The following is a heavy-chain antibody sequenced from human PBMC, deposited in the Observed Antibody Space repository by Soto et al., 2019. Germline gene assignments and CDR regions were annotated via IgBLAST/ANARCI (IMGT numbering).Heavy chain of an antibody. Sequence: GGSLRLSCAASGFTFSSYSMNWVRQAPGKGLEWVSSISSSSSYIYYADSVKGRFTISRDNAKNSLYLKMNSLRAEDTAVYYCARASRDGYNFDYWGQGTLVTVSS. D-gene: IGHD5-12*01. CDR1: GFTFSSYS. V-gene: IGHV3-21*01. J-gene: IGHJ4*02. CDR3: ARASRDGYNFDY. CDR2: ISSSSSYI.